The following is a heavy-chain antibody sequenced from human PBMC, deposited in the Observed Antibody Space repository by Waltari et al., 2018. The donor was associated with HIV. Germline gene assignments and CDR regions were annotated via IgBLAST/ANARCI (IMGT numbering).Heavy chain of an antibody. V-gene: IGHV3-74*03. CDR3: ARESPDGLYMEWLPTDY. D-gene: IGHD3-3*01. J-gene: IGHJ4*02. Sequence: EEQLMESGGGLVQPGGSLRVSCAASGFTFSRYWMHWVRQAPGKGLVWGSRVNIDETTTTYADSVKGRFTISRDNAKDTLYLQMNSLRVEDTAIYYCARESPDGLYMEWLPTDYWDQGTLVTVSS. CDR1: GFTFSRYW. CDR2: VNIDETTT.